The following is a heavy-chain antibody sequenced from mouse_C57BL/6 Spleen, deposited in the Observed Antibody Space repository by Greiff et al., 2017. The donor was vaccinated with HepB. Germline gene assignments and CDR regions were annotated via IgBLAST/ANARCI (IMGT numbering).Heavy chain of an antibody. J-gene: IGHJ4*01. CDR1: GYTFTSYD. D-gene: IGHD1-1*01. CDR3: ARRFYYYGSSRYYAMDY. V-gene: IGHV1-85*01. Sequence: VQGVESGPELVKPGASVKLSCKASGYTFTSYDINWVKQRPGQGLEWIGWIYPRDGSTKYNEKFKGKATLTVDTSSSTAYMELHSLTSEDSAVYFCARRFYYYGSSRYYAMDYWGQGTSVTVSS. CDR2: IYPRDGST.